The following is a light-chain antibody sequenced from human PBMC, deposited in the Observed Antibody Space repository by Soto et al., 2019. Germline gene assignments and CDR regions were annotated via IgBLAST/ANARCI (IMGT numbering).Light chain of an antibody. CDR2: VAS. V-gene: IGKV3-20*01. CDR3: QQYGSSPRT. Sequence: EVVLTQSPGTLSLSPGERATLSCRASQSVSNNYLAWYQQKPGQAPSLLLYVASSRATGIPDRFSGSGSGTDFTLTISRLEPEDFGVYYCQQYGSSPRTFGQGTKVEIK. CDR1: QSVSNNY. J-gene: IGKJ1*01.